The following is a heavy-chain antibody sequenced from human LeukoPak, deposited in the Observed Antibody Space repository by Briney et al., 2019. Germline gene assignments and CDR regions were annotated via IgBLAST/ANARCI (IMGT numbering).Heavy chain of an antibody. Sequence: PGESLRLSCTASGFTFSDYGMHWVRQPPGKGLEWVSIIWYDGTNKNYADSVKGRFTISRDNSKNTLYLQMNSLRAEDPAVYYCARGVDYYENSGTIDYWGQGTLVTVSS. CDR1: GFTFSDYG. CDR3: ARGVDYYENSGTIDY. CDR2: IWYDGTNK. D-gene: IGHD3-22*01. J-gene: IGHJ4*02. V-gene: IGHV3-33*01.